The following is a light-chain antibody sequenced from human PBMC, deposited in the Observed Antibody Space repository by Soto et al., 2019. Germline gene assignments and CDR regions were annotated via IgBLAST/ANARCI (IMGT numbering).Light chain of an antibody. J-gene: IGKJ4*01. V-gene: IGKV3-11*01. CDR1: QSVSTY. Sequence: EIVLTQSPATLSLSPGERATLSCRASQSVSTYLAWYQQKPGQAPRLLIYDAFNRATGVPARFRGSGSGTDFTLTISSLQAEDVAVYYCQQYYSAPLTFGGGTKVEIK. CDR3: QQYYSAPLT. CDR2: DAF.